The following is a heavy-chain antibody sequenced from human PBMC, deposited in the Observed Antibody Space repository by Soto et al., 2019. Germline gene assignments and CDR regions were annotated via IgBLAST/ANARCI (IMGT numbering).Heavy chain of an antibody. D-gene: IGHD2-21*01. CDR3: AKDHVDRAYYYYYYMAV. CDR1: GFTFSSYA. CDR2: ISGSGGST. V-gene: IGHV3-23*01. J-gene: IGHJ6*03. Sequence: PGGSLRLSCAASGFTFSSYAMSWVRQAPGKGLEWVSAISGSGGSTYYADSVKGRFTISRDNSKNTLYLQMNSLRAEDTAVYYCAKDHVDRAYYYYYYMAVWGKGTTVTVSS.